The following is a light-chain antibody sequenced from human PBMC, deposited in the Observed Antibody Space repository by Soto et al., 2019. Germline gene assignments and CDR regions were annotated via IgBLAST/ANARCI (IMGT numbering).Light chain of an antibody. CDR2: EAS. Sequence: DIQMTQSPSSLSASVGDRVTITCRASQGIRHYLAWYQQKPGKVPKLLIYEASNLQSGVPSRFRGGGSGTEFTLTISSLQADDFATYYCQQYNSYSRTFGQGTKVDIK. CDR3: QQYNSYSRT. V-gene: IGKV1-27*01. CDR1: QGIRHY. J-gene: IGKJ1*01.